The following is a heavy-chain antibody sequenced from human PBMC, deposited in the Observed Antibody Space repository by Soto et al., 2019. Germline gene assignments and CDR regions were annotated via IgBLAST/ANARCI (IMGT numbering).Heavy chain of an antibody. V-gene: IGHV4-4*02. D-gene: IGHD3-9*01. CDR2: VFHSGTT. Sequence: QVQLQESGPGLVKPSGTLSLTCAVSGGSISRSNWWTWVRQPPGKGLEWIGEVFHSGTTTYNPSLKSRGAISVDKSKTQFSLKLNSRTAADTAVYYCARSTTFDWLCFDCWGQGTLVAVSS. CDR3: ARSTTFDWLCFDC. J-gene: IGHJ4*02. CDR1: GGSISRSNW.